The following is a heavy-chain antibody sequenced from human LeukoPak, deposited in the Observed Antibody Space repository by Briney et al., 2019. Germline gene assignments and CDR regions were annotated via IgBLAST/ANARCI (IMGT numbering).Heavy chain of an antibody. V-gene: IGHV3-30-3*01. CDR2: ISYDGSNK. D-gene: IGHD3-22*01. J-gene: IGHJ1*01. CDR1: GFTFSSYA. CDR3: ARSYYDSTAYYLAEYFQH. Sequence: GGSLRLSCAASGFTFSSYAMHWVRQAPGKGLEWVAVISYDGSNKYYADSVKGRFSISRDNSKNTLYLQMNSLRPEDTAIYYCARSYYDSTAYYLAEYFQHWGQGTLVTVSS.